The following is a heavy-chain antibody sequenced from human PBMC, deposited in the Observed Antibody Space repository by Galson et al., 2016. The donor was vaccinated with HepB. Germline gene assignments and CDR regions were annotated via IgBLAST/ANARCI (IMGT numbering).Heavy chain of an antibody. CDR3: ARKELYYYYYGMDV. D-gene: IGHD1-7*01. V-gene: IGHV3-30-3*01. J-gene: IGHJ6*02. Sequence: SLRLSCAASGFTFSSYAMHWVRQAPGKGLEWVAVISYDGSNKYYADSVKGRFTISRDNSKNTLYLQMNSLRAEDTAVYYCARKELYYYYYGMDVWGQGALVTVSS. CDR1: GFTFSSYA. CDR2: ISYDGSNK.